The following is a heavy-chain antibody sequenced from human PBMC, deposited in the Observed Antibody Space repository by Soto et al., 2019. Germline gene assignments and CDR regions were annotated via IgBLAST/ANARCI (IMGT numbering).Heavy chain of an antibody. CDR2: TYYRSRWYN. CDR1: GDSVSSNSAA. J-gene: IGHJ6*03. Sequence: SQTLSLTCAISGDSVSSNSAAWNWIRQSPSRVLELLGRTYYRSRWYNDYAVSVKSRITVNPDTSKNQFSLHLNSVTPEDTAVYYCAGTTSLQWYYMDVWDKGTTVTVSS. D-gene: IGHD1-7*01. V-gene: IGHV6-1*01. CDR3: AGTTSLQWYYMDV.